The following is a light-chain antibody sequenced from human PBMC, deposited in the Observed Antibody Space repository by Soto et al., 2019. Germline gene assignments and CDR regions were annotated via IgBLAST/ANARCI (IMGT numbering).Light chain of an antibody. CDR2: DVA. CDR3: YSYAGNYRGL. V-gene: IGLV2-11*01. Sequence: QSALTQPRSVSGSPGQSVSISCTGTSADVGGYNYVSWYQQHPGKAPKLMIFDVAKRPSGVPDRFSASKSGNTASLTISGLQAEDEADYYCYSYAGNYRGLFGGGTKLTVL. J-gene: IGLJ2*01. CDR1: SADVGGYNY.